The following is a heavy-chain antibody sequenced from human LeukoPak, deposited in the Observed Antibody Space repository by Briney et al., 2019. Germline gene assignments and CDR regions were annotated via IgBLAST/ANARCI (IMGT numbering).Heavy chain of an antibody. Sequence: GGSLRLSCAASGFTFSSYGMSWVRQAPGKGLEWVSFIRYDGSNKYYADSVKGRFTISRDNSKNTLYLQMNSLRAEDTAVYYCAKERQQLGYNWFDPWGQGTLVTVSS. V-gene: IGHV3-30*02. CDR3: AKERQQLGYNWFDP. CDR2: IRYDGSNK. CDR1: GFTFSSYG. J-gene: IGHJ5*02. D-gene: IGHD6-13*01.